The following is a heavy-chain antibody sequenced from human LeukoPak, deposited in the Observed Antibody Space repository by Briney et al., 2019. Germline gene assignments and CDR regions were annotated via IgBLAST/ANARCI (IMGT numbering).Heavy chain of an antibody. Sequence: GRSLRLSCAASVFTFSSYAMHWVRQAPGKGVEWVALISYDGSGQYYTESVKGRFTISRDNSKNTLYLQVNSLRGEDTAVYYCARANRPFHTSGWYKDYWGQGTLVTVSS. D-gene: IGHD6-19*01. CDR3: ARANRPFHTSGWYKDY. V-gene: IGHV3-30-3*01. CDR2: ISYDGSGQ. J-gene: IGHJ4*02. CDR1: VFTFSSYA.